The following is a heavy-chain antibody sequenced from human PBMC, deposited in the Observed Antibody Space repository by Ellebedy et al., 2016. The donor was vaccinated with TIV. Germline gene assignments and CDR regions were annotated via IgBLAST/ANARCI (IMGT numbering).Heavy chain of an antibody. CDR1: GGSISSYY. CDR3: ARVRINLAAPGMEYYIDH. J-gene: IGHJ4*01. Sequence: SETLSLTXTVSGGSISSYYWSWIRQHPGKGLEWIGYVYYSGSTYYNPSLKSRVTISLDTSKNQFSLKLSSATAADTAVYYCARVRINLAAPGMEYYIDHWGHGNLVTVSS. CDR2: VYYSGST. D-gene: IGHD6-13*01. V-gene: IGHV4-59*06.